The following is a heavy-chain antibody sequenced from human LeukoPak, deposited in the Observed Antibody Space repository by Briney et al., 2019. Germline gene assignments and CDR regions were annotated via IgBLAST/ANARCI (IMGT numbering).Heavy chain of an antibody. D-gene: IGHD6-13*01. CDR3: ARDHYSRNDY. V-gene: IGHV3-48*02. CDR1: GFAFNTYS. Sequence: GGSLRLSCAASGFAFNTYSMNWVRQAPGKGLEGVSYISSSSSPIYYADSVKGRYTISRDNAKNSLYLQMNSLRDEDTAVYYCARDHYSRNDYWGQGTLVTVSS. J-gene: IGHJ4*02. CDR2: ISSSSSPI.